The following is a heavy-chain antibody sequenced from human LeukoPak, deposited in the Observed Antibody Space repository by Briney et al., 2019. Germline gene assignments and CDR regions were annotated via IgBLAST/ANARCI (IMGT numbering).Heavy chain of an antibody. J-gene: IGHJ3*02. CDR2: ISNTI. Sequence: GGSLRLSCAASGFTFSSYSMNWVRQAPGKGLEWVSYISNTIHYADSVKGRFTISRDNAKNSLYLQMNSLRAEDTAVYYCARDNRYAFDIWSQGTMVTVSS. V-gene: IGHV3-48*01. CDR3: ARDNRYAFDI. CDR1: GFTFSSYS.